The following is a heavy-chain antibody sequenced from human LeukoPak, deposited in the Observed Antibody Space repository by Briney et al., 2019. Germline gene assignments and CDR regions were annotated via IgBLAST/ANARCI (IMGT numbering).Heavy chain of an antibody. CDR1: GGSISSHY. D-gene: IGHD5-18*01. V-gene: IGHV4-59*11. J-gene: IGHJ4*02. CDR2: IYYSGST. Sequence: SETLSLTCTVSGGSISSHYWSWIRQPPGKGLEWIGYIYYSGSTNYNPSLKSRVTISVDTSKNQFSLKLSSVTAADTAVYYCARDTAITKGGFDYWGQGTLVTVSS. CDR3: ARDTAITKGGFDY.